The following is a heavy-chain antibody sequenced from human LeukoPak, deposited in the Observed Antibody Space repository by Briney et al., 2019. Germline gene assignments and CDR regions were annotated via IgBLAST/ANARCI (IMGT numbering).Heavy chain of an antibody. CDR2: ISYDGSSE. CDR1: GFTFGNYG. Sequence: GGSLRLSCAVSGFTFGNYGMHWVRQAPGKGLEWVALISYDGSSEYYAGSVKGRFTISRDNSKITVYLQMNSLKAVDTAVYYCAKELYNYGDYGAEGLDVGGQGTTVTVS. CDR3: AKELYNYGDYGAEGLDV. D-gene: IGHD4-17*01. J-gene: IGHJ6*02. V-gene: IGHV3-30*18.